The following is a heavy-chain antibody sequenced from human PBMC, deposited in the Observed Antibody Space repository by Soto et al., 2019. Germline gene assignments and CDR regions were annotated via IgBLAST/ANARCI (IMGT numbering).Heavy chain of an antibody. D-gene: IGHD2-15*01. V-gene: IGHV3-30*02. Sequence: QVQLVESGGGVVQPGGSRRLSCEASRFSFSDYGMHWVRQAPGKGLEWVARIRDDGSATYYSDSVKGRFAISRDNSKNTLYLQMNRLRAEDTAVYYCATSTLTDAFDIWGQGTMVSVSS. J-gene: IGHJ3*02. CDR2: IRDDGSAT. CDR1: RFSFSDYG. CDR3: ATSTLTDAFDI.